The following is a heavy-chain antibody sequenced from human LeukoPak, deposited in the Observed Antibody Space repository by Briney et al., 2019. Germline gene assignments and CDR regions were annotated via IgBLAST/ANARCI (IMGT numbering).Heavy chain of an antibody. CDR2: IYYSGST. J-gene: IGHJ4*02. Sequence: SETPSLTCTVSGGSISSSSYYWGWIRQPPGKGLEWIGSIYYSGSTYYNPSLKSRVTISVDTSKNQFSLKLSSVTAADTAVYYCAKLGYCSGGSCCPTDYWGQGTLVTVSS. D-gene: IGHD2-15*01. CDR1: GGSISSSSYY. V-gene: IGHV4-39*05. CDR3: AKLGYCSGGSCCPTDY.